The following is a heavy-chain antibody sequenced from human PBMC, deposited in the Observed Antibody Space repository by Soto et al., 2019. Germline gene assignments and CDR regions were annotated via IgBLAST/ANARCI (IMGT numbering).Heavy chain of an antibody. CDR3: ARVRWTVAGPGHFDY. V-gene: IGHV4-59*01. Sequence: QVQLRESGPGLVKPSETLSLTCTVSGGSISSYYWSWIRQPPGKGLEWIGYIYYSGSTNYNPSLKSRVTISVDTSKNQFSLKLSSVTAADTAVYYCARVRWTVAGPGHFDYWGQGTLVTVSS. D-gene: IGHD6-19*01. CDR2: IYYSGST. J-gene: IGHJ4*02. CDR1: GGSISSYY.